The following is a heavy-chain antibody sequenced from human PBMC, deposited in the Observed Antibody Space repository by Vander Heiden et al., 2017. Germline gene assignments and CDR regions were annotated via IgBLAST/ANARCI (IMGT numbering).Heavy chain of an antibody. V-gene: IGHV3-23*01. CDR1: GFTFSSYA. CDR2: ISGSGGST. Sequence: EVQLLESGGGLVQPGGSLRLSCAASGFTFSSYALSWVRQAPGKGLEWVSAISGSGGSTYYADSVKGRFTISRDNSKNTLYQQVNSLRAEDTAVYYCAKRGGYYYDSSGYTFDYWGQGTLVTVSA. CDR3: AKRGGYYYDSSGYTFDY. J-gene: IGHJ4*02. D-gene: IGHD3-22*01.